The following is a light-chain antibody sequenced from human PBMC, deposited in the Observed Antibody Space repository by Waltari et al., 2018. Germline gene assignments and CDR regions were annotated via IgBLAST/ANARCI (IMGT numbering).Light chain of an antibody. CDR3: SSRELSGHVV. CDR1: ILSTYY. CDR2: GKN. Sequence: SSDLTQDPAVSVALGQTVRITCQGDILSTYYVNCCRQKPGQHSELVIYGKNNRPSGIPDRFSASSSGNTASLIITGAQAEDEADYYCSSRELSGHVVFGGGTRLTVL. J-gene: IGLJ2*01. V-gene: IGLV3-19*01.